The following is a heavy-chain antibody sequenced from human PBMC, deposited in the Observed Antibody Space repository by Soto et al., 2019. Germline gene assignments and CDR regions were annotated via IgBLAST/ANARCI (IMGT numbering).Heavy chain of an antibody. CDR3: AREGITIFATLFDY. Sequence: PGGSLRLSCAASGFTFSSYWMSWVRQASGKGLEWVANIKQDGSEKYYVDSVKGRFTISRDNAKNSLYLQMNSLRAEDTAVYYCAREGITIFATLFDYWGQGTLVTVSS. V-gene: IGHV3-7*03. D-gene: IGHD3-9*01. J-gene: IGHJ4*02. CDR1: GFTFSSYW. CDR2: IKQDGSEK.